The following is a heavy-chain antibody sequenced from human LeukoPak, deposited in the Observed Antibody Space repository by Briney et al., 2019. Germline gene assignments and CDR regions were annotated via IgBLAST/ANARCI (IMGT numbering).Heavy chain of an antibody. J-gene: IGHJ4*02. D-gene: IGHD3-22*01. V-gene: IGHV1-18*01. Sequence: ASVKVSCKASGYTFTNYGISWVQRAPGQGLEWMGWISAYTGNTNYAQNFQGRVTMTTDTSTSTAFMELRSLRSDDTAVYYCARSGVGYFYDNTGYYPLDYWGQGTLVTVSS. CDR1: GYTFTNYG. CDR2: ISAYTGNT. CDR3: ARSGVGYFYDNTGYYPLDY.